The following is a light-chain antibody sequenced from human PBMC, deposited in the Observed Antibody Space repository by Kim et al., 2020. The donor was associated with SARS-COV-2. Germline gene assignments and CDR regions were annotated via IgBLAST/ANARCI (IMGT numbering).Light chain of an antibody. J-gene: IGKJ4*01. Sequence: EIVLTQSPGTLSLSPGERATLSCRVSQSVSSSYLAWYQQKPSQAPRLLIHGASSRATGIPDRFSGSGSGTDFTLTISRLEPEDFAVYYCQQYGSSPLTFGGGTKVDIK. V-gene: IGKV3-20*01. CDR3: QQYGSSPLT. CDR1: QSVSSSY. CDR2: GAS.